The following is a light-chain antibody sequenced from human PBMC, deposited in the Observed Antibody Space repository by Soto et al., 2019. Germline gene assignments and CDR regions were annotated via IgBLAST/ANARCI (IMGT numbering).Light chain of an antibody. V-gene: IGLV2-14*03. J-gene: IGLJ2*01. Sequence: QSALTQPASVSGSPGQSITISCTGSSSDVGGYNYVSWYQLHPGKAPKLLIYDVSHRPSGISNRFSGSKSGNTASLTISGLQEEDEADYYCSSYTSSSTLVFGGGTKLTVL. CDR3: SSYTSSSTLV. CDR2: DVS. CDR1: SSDVGGYNY.